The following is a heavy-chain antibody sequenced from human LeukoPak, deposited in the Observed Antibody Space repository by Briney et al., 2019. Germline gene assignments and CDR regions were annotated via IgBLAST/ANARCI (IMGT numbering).Heavy chain of an antibody. CDR3: ARDNSVRDEAWWFNP. V-gene: IGHV1-8*01. CDR2: MNPNSGNT. D-gene: IGHD5-24*01. J-gene: IGHJ5*02. Sequence: GASVKVSCKASGYAFTSYDINWVRQATGQGLEWMGWMNPNSGNTGYAQKFQGRVTMTRNTSISTAYMELSSLRSEDTAVYYCARDNSVRDEAWWFNPWGQGTLVTVSS. CDR1: GYAFTSYD.